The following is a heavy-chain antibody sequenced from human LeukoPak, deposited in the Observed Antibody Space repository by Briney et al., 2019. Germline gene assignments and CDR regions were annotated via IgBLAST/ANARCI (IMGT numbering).Heavy chain of an antibody. Sequence: GGSLRLSCAASGFIFDNFAMSWVRQAPGKGLEWVSSTSGSGVSTDYADSVKGRFTMSRDNSKNTLYLRVDSLRDEDTAIYYCAKDRRCTTSTCYDAFDVWGQGTMVPVSS. V-gene: IGHV3-23*01. D-gene: IGHD2-2*01. CDR1: GFIFDNFA. J-gene: IGHJ3*01. CDR3: AKDRRCTTSTCYDAFDV. CDR2: TSGSGVST.